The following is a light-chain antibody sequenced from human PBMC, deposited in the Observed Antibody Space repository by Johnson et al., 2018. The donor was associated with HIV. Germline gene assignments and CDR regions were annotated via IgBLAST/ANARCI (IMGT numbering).Light chain of an antibody. CDR1: RYNIGNNY. V-gene: IGLV1-51*01. CDR3: GTWDSSLSAYV. CDR2: NND. J-gene: IGLJ1*01. Sequence: QSVLTQPPSVSAAPGQKVTISCSGSRYNIGNNYVSWYQQFPGTAPKLLISNNDKRPSGIPDRFSGSRSGTSATLGITGLQTGDEADYYCGTWDSSLSAYVGGTGTKGTV.